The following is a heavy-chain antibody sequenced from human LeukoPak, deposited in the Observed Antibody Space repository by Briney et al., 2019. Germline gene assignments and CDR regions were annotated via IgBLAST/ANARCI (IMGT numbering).Heavy chain of an antibody. V-gene: IGHV1-69*01. CDR1: VGAFSNYA. D-gene: IGHD3-10*01. Sequence: SVKVSFKASVGAFSNYAMNWVRQAPGQGLEWMGGTIPLLGTPSYAQKFQGRVTITADESTTTAYMEMSSLRSEDTAVYYCARWTHASGAVWFIHWGQGTLVTVSS. J-gene: IGHJ1*01. CDR3: ARWTHASGAVWFIH. CDR2: TIPLLGTP.